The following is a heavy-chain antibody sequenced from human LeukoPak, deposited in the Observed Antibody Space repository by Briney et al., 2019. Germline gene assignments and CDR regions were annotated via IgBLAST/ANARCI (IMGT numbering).Heavy chain of an antibody. CDR2: INHSGST. V-gene: IGHV4-34*01. D-gene: IGHD5-18*01. J-gene: IGHJ6*03. CDR1: GGSFSGYY. CDR3: AKDSWDTAMYLEYYYYYYYMDV. Sequence: PSETLSLTCAVYGGSFSGYYWSWIRQPPGKGLEWIGEINHSGSTNYNPSLKSRVTISVDTSKNQFSLKLSSVTAADTAVYYCAKDSWDTAMYLEYYYYYYYMDVWGKGTTVTVSS.